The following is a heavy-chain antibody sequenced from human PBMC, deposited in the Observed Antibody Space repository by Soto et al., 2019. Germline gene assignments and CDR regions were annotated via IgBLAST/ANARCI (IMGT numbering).Heavy chain of an antibody. Sequence: QVQLQESGPGLVKPSQTLSLTCTVSGASFSRGAYYCSWIRQHPGKGLEWIGHMYYSGTTYYNPSLKTRVIISVDTCKNQFSLKLTSVTAADTAVFFCARASITMARGPYMDVWGQGTTVTVSS. J-gene: IGHJ6*02. V-gene: IGHV4-31*03. CDR1: GASFSRGAYY. D-gene: IGHD3-10*01. CDR2: MYYSGTT. CDR3: ARASITMARGPYMDV.